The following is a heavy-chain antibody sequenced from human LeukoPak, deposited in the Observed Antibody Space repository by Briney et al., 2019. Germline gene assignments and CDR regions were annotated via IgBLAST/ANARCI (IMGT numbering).Heavy chain of an antibody. Sequence: PSETLSLTCTVSGASISSYYWSWIRQPPGKGQEWIGYIDYSGSTNYTPSLKSRVTISVDTSKNQFSLKLSSVTAADTALYYCAREAWVSGDSKYRYYGIDVWGQGTTVTVSS. D-gene: IGHD4-17*01. CDR1: GASISSYY. CDR2: IDYSGST. CDR3: AREAWVSGDSKYRYYGIDV. J-gene: IGHJ6*02. V-gene: IGHV4-59*01.